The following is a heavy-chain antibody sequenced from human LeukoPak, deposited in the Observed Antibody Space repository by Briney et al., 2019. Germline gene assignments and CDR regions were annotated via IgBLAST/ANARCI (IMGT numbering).Heavy chain of an antibody. D-gene: IGHD3-10*01. J-gene: IGHJ4*02. CDR3: ARETPYGSGSYPFDY. CDR1: GFTFSSYG. CDR2: ISYDGTNN. V-gene: IGHV3-30*03. Sequence: GGSLRLSCAASGFTFSSYGMHWVRQAPGKGLEWVALISYDGTNNYYADSVKGRFTISRDNSKNTLYLQMNSLRAEDTAVYYCARETPYGSGSYPFDYWGQGILVTVSS.